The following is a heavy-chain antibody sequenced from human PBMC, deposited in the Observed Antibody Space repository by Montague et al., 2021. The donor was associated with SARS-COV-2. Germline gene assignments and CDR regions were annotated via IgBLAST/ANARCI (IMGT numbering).Heavy chain of an antibody. CDR2: SNHRGST. V-gene: IGHV4-34*01. CDR3: ARASRPRQFRGINFVNAMDV. CDR1: GGSFSNYY. D-gene: IGHD3-10*01. Sequence: SETLSLTCAVYGGSFSNYYWSWIRQPPGKGLEWIGDSNHRGSTNXNPPLKSRVTISVDTSKNQFSLKLNSVTAADTAVYYCARASRPRQFRGINFVNAMDVWGQGTTVTVSS. J-gene: IGHJ6*02.